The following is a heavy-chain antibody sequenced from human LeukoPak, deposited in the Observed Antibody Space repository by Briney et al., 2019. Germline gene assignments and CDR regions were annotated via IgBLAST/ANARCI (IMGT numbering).Heavy chain of an antibody. Sequence: GASVKVSCKAAGYTFTGYYMFWVRQAPGQGLEWTGRINPNSGGTNYAQKFQGRVTMTRDTSIGTAYMELSRLRSDDTAVYYCARGYCSGGSCYSVENWFDPWGQGTLVTVSS. V-gene: IGHV1-2*06. CDR3: ARGYCSGGSCYSVENWFDP. CDR1: GYTFTGYY. D-gene: IGHD2-15*01. J-gene: IGHJ5*02. CDR2: INPNSGGT.